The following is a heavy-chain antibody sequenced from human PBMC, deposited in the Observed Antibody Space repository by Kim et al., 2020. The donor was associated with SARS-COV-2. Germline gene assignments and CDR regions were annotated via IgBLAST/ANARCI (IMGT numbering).Heavy chain of an antibody. CDR3: ASGRGVTGTPGAMLDF. D-gene: IGHD1-7*01. CDR1: GFTFSSYA. CDR2: MSYDGSSK. V-gene: IGHV3-30-3*01. J-gene: IGHJ2*01. Sequence: GGSLRLSCAASGFTFSSYAMHWVRQAPGKGLEWVAGMSYDGSSKHYEYAATGRFTISKENSKNKEMLQMNSLRAEATAVYFCASGRGVTGTPGAMLDF.